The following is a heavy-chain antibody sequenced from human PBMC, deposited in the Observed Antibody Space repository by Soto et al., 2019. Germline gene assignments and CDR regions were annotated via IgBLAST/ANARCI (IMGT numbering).Heavy chain of an antibody. CDR1: GGTFSSYA. CDR3: ARHLSYVVVVPAAIRGGMDV. D-gene: IGHD2-2*02. CDR2: IIPIFGTA. J-gene: IGHJ6*02. V-gene: IGHV1-69*13. Sequence: SVKVSCKASGGTFSSYAISWVRQAPGQGLEWMGGIIPIFGTANYAQKFQGRVTITADESTSTAYMELSSLRSEDTAVYYRARHLSYVVVVPAAIRGGMDVWGQGTTVTVSS.